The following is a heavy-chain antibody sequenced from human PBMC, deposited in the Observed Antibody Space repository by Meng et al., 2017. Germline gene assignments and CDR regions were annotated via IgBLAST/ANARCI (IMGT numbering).Heavy chain of an antibody. V-gene: IGHV1-8*03. Sequence: ASVKVSCKASGYTFTGYYMHRVRQATGQGLEWMGWMNPNSGNTGYAQKFQGRVTITRNTSISTAYMELSSLRSEDTAVYYCARLGTDAFDIWGQGTMVTVSS. CDR3: ARLGTDAFDI. D-gene: IGHD3-16*01. CDR2: MNPNSGNT. CDR1: GYTFTGYY. J-gene: IGHJ3*02.